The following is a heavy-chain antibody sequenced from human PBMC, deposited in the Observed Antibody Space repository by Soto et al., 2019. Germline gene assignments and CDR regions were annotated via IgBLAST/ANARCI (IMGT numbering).Heavy chain of an antibody. Sequence: QVQLVESGGGVVQPGRSLRLSCAASGFPFSTYGMLWVRQAPGKGLEWVAVISYDESNKYYADSVKGRFTISRDNSKNTVYLPMNSLRTEDTAIYYCAKDRGGSGSFDYWGQGTLVTVSS. CDR3: AKDRGGSGSFDY. D-gene: IGHD3-10*01. CDR1: GFPFSTYG. J-gene: IGHJ4*02. CDR2: ISYDESNK. V-gene: IGHV3-30*18.